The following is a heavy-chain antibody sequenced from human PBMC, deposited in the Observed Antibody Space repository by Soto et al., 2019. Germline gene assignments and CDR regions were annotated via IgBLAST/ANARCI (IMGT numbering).Heavy chain of an antibody. V-gene: IGHV3-66*01. CDR3: ARDEETPMWAFDI. CDR1: GFTVSSNY. J-gene: IGHJ3*02. Sequence: EVQLLQSGGGLVQPGGSLRLSCAASGFTVSSNYMSWVRQAPGKGLEWVSVIYSGGSTYYADSVKGRFTISRDNSKNTLYLQMNSLRAEDTAVYYCARDEETPMWAFDIWGQGTMVTVSS. CDR2: IYSGGST. D-gene: IGHD2-21*01.